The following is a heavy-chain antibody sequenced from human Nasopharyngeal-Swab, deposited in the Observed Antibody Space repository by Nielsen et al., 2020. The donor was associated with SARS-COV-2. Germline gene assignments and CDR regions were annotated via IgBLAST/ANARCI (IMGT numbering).Heavy chain of an antibody. J-gene: IGHJ4*02. D-gene: IGHD6-13*01. CDR3: ATLSSSWYEYYFDY. Sequence: SETLSLTCTVSGGSISSSTYYWAWIRQPPGKGLEWIGSIYYGGSTYYNPSLKSRVTISVDTSKNQFPLKLSSVTAADTAVYYCATLSSSWYEYYFDYWGQGTLVTVSS. CDR1: GGSISSSTYY. CDR2: IYYGGST. V-gene: IGHV4-39*01.